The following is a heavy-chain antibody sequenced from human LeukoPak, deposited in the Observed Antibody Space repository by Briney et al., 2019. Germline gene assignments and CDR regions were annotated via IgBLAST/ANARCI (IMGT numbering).Heavy chain of an antibody. Sequence: GGSLRLSCAASGFTFSSKWMSWVRQAPGKGLEWVSGFSVSDATTYYADSVKGRFTISRDNSKNTLYLQMNSLRAEDTAVYYCAKDPSMYYGDYIIRWGQGTLVIVSS. V-gene: IGHV3-23*01. D-gene: IGHD4-17*01. J-gene: IGHJ4*02. CDR2: FSVSDATT. CDR3: AKDPSMYYGDYIIR. CDR1: GFTFSSKW.